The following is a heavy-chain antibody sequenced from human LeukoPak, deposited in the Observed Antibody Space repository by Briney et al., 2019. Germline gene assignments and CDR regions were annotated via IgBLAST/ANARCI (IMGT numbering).Heavy chain of an antibody. D-gene: IGHD4-17*01. CDR2: ITSSGNTI. CDR3: AKEKGSYGDPFDY. V-gene: IGHV3-48*03. Sequence: GGSLRLSCAASGCTFSIYEMNWVRQAPGKGLEWVSYITSSGNTIYYADSVKGRFTISRDNAKNSLYLQMNSLRAEDTAVYYCAKEKGSYGDPFDYWGQGTLVTVSS. CDR1: GCTFSIYE. J-gene: IGHJ4*02.